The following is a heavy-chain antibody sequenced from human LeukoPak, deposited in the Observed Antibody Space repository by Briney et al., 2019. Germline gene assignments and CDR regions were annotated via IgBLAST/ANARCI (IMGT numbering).Heavy chain of an antibody. J-gene: IGHJ4*02. Sequence: GGSLRLSCAASRFTFSSYGMHWVRQAPGKGLEWVAVISYDGSNKYYADSVKGRFTISRDNSKNTLYLQMNSLRAEDTAVYYCAKDPFGYWGQGTLVTVSS. CDR2: ISYDGSNK. CDR3: AKDPFGY. V-gene: IGHV3-30*18. CDR1: RFTFSSYG.